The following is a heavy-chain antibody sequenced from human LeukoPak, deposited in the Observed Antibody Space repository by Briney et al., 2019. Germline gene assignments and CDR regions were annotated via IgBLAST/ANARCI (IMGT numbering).Heavy chain of an antibody. J-gene: IGHJ4*02. CDR2: MNPNSGNT. D-gene: IGHD6-13*01. V-gene: IGHV1-8*02. CDR1: GYTFTSYY. CDR3: ARGRWGYSDDY. Sequence: ASVKVSCKASGYTFTSYYMHWVRQAPGQGLEWMGWMNPNSGNTGYAQKFQGRVTMTRNASISTAYMELSSLRSEDTAVYYCARGRWGYSDDYWGQGTLVTVSS.